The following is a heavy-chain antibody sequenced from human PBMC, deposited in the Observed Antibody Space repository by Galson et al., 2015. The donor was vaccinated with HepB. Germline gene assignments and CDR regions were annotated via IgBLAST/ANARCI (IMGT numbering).Heavy chain of an antibody. D-gene: IGHD2-2*01. V-gene: IGHV4-59*12. CDR1: GGSISSYY. CDR3: ARGTLPRRRRPTNCSSTSCYRHYYYGMDV. J-gene: IGHJ6*02. Sequence: SETLSLTCTVSGGSISSYYWSWIRQPPGKGLEWIGYIYYSGSTNYNPSLKSRVTISVDKSKNQFSLKLSSVTAADTAVYYCARGTLPRRRRPTNCSSTSCYRHYYYGMDVWGQGTTVTVSS. CDR2: IYYSGST.